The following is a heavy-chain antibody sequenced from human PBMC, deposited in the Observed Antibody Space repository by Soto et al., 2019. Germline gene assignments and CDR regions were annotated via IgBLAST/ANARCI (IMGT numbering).Heavy chain of an antibody. Sequence: PSETLSLTCSVYGGSVSSVSYYWSWIRQPPGKGLEWIGDFYYSGSAYYNPSLKSRVTISVDTSKNQFSLKLSPVTAADPAVYYCARSPKYGFWSGVPPDYWGQGTLVTVSS. J-gene: IGHJ4*02. CDR2: FYYSGSA. V-gene: IGHV4-39*01. CDR1: GGSVSSVSYY. D-gene: IGHD3-3*01. CDR3: ARSPKYGFWSGVPPDY.